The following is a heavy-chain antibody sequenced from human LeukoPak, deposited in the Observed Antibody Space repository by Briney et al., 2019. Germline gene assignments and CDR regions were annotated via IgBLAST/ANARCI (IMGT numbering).Heavy chain of an antibody. J-gene: IGHJ4*02. D-gene: IGHD6-13*01. CDR1: GYTFTTYG. CDR3: ARDMSSWQQLVLPDY. CDR2: ISPYNGNT. Sequence: ASVTVSCTASGYTFTTYGINWMRQAPAQGLEWMGWISPYNGNTNYAQKLQGRVTMTTDTSTSTAYMELRSIRSDATAAYYCARDMSSWQQLVLPDYWGQGTLVTVSS. V-gene: IGHV1-18*01.